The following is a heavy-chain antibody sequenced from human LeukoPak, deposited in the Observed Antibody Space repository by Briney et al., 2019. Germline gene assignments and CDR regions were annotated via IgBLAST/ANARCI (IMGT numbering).Heavy chain of an antibody. J-gene: IGHJ5*02. CDR3: TGDRSSSSWTDH. CDR2: TSYSGSP. Sequence: SSETLSLTCTVSGGSISNYYWGWVRQPPGKGLEWIGHTSYSGSPDYKFSLKSRVTISVDTSKNQFSLNLNSVTAADTALYYCTGDRSSSSWTDHWGQGILVTVSS. V-gene: IGHV4-59*01. D-gene: IGHD6-13*01. CDR1: GGSISNYY.